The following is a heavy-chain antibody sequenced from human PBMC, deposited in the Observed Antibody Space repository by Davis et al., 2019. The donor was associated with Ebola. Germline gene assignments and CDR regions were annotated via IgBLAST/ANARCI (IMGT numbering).Heavy chain of an antibody. CDR2: IKPDGSEK. CDR1: GFTFSSYW. Sequence: GESLKISCAASGFTFSSYWMTWARQSPGKGLEWVANIKPDGSEKYYVGSVRGRFTISRANAKTSLYLQLNSLRAEDTAVYYCARNYGWSDDYWGQGTLVTVSS. J-gene: IGHJ4*02. V-gene: IGHV3-7*01. D-gene: IGHD4-17*01. CDR3: ARNYGWSDDY.